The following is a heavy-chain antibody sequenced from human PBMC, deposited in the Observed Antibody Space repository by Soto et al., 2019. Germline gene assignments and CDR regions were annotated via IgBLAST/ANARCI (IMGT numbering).Heavy chain of an antibody. CDR1: GGSIGGSSYY. J-gene: IGHJ4*02. CDR3: ARRLRRNYFDY. CDR2: IYYSGST. Sequence: PSETLCLTYTVSGGSIGGSSYYWGWIRQPPGKGLEWIGSIYYSGSTYYNPSLKSRVTISVDTSKNQFSLKLSSVTAADTAVYYCARRLRRNYFDYWGQGTLVTVSS. D-gene: IGHD4-17*01. V-gene: IGHV4-39*01.